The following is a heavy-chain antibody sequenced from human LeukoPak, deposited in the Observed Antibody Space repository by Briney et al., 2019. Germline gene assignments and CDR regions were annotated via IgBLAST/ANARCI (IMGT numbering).Heavy chain of an antibody. CDR3: ARFPHYYDSSNSYVRFYFDY. V-gene: IGHV4-39*01. D-gene: IGHD3-22*01. CDR1: GSSFTSNNYY. CDR2: IYYSGST. J-gene: IGHJ4*02. Sequence: PSETLSLTCTVSGSSFTSNNYYWGWIRQPPGKGLEWIGSIYYSGSTYYNPSLKSRVTISVDTSKNQFSLKLSSVTAADTAVYYCARFPHYYDSSNSYVRFYFDYWAQGSLVTVSS.